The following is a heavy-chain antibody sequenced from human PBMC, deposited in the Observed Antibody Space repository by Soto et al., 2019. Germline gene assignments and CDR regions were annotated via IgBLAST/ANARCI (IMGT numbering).Heavy chain of an antibody. J-gene: IGHJ4*02. Sequence: QVQLMQSGAEVKKPGASVKVSCKASGDTFSDYYIHWVRQAPGQGLEWMGTVNPSGGHTTYSQHFLGRVTMTRDTSTSTLHMELTSLPSEATAVYYCARAAPVVVVTAALAYWGQGTLVTVSS. V-gene: IGHV1-46*01. D-gene: IGHD2-21*02. CDR2: VNPSGGHT. CDR3: ARAAPVVVVTAALAY. CDR1: GDTFSDYY.